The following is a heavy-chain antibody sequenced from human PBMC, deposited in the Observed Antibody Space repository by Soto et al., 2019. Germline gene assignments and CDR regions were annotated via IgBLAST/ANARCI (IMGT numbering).Heavy chain of an antibody. J-gene: IGHJ4*02. CDR1: GFSLNTSGVG. D-gene: IGHD3-9*01. V-gene: IGHV2-5*02. CDR2: IYWDDAK. Sequence: QITLKESGPTLVKPTQTLTLTCTFSGFSLNTSGVGVGGIRQPPGKALEWLAFIYWDDAKRYSPTLKCRLTITKDPPKTQVVLTMTIMDPVDTATYYCAHADWLLFDYWGQGTLVIVSS. CDR3: AHADWLLFDY.